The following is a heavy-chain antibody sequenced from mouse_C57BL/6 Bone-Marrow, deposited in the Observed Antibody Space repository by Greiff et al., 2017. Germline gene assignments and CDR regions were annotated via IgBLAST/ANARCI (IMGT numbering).Heavy chain of an antibody. CDR3: ARERRYCDY. J-gene: IGHJ2*01. V-gene: IGHV1-54*01. Sequence: VQLVESGAELVRPGTSVKVSCKASGYAFTNYLIEWVKQRPGQGLEWIGVINPGSGGTNYNEKFKGKATLTADKSSSTAYMQLSSLTSEDSAVYFCARERRYCDYWGQGTTLTVSS. CDR2: INPGSGGT. CDR1: GYAFTNYL. D-gene: IGHD2-12*01.